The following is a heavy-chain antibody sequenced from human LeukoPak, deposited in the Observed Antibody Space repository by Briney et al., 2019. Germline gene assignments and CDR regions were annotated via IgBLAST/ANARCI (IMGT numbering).Heavy chain of an antibody. CDR2: IKSKTDGGTT. D-gene: IGHD1-26*01. CDR1: GFTFSNAW. CDR3: TTEFSGSYYDGY. Sequence: GGSLRLSCAASGFTFSNAWMSWIRQAPGKGLEWVGRIKSKTDGGTTDYAAPVKGRFTISRDDSKNTLYLQMNSLKTEDTAVYYCTTEFSGSYYDGYWGQGTLVTVSS. J-gene: IGHJ4*02. V-gene: IGHV3-15*01.